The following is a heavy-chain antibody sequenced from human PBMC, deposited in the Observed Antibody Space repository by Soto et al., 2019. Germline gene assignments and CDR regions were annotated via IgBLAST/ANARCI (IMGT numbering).Heavy chain of an antibody. Sequence: SETLPLTCAVYGGSFSGYYWSWIRQPPGKGLEWIGEINHSGSTNYNPSLKSRVTISVDTSKNQFSLKLSSVAAADTAVYYCARGRLRYYYDSSGYLDYWGQGTLVTVSS. D-gene: IGHD3-22*01. J-gene: IGHJ4*02. V-gene: IGHV4-34*01. CDR1: GGSFSGYY. CDR3: ARGRLRYYYDSSGYLDY. CDR2: INHSGST.